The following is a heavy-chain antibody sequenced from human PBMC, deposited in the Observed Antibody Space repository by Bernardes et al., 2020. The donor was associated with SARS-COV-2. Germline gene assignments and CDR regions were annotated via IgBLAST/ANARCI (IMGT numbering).Heavy chain of an antibody. CDR3: AKARKGVITPDGFDI. D-gene: IGHD3-10*01. CDR2: ISGSADDT. V-gene: IGHV3-23*01. J-gene: IGHJ3*02. Sequence: GGSLRLSCEASRFTFRHYAMSWVRQAQGKGLEWVSAISGSADDTNYADSVKGRFTISRDNSQNTLYLQLNSLRVEDTAVYYCAKARKGVITPDGFDIWGQGTMLTVSS. CDR1: RFTFRHYA.